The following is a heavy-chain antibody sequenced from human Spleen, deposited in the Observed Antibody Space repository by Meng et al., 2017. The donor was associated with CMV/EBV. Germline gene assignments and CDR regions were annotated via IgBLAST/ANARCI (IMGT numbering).Heavy chain of an antibody. CDR1: NRRSSNY. V-gene: IGHV4-39*01. CDR3: VRPYCTGTTCFFDWFDP. D-gene: IGHD2-2*01. Sequence: NRRSSNYWGWIGQTPGKGLEWIGSVYYTGNTYQNPSLKSRVTISVDVSKNQFSLRLRSVTAADTAMYYCVRPYCTGTTCFFDWFDPWGQGTLVTVSS. J-gene: IGHJ5*02. CDR2: VYYTGNT.